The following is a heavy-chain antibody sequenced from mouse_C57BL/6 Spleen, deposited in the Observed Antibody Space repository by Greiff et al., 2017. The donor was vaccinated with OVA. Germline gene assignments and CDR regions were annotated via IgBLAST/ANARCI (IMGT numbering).Heavy chain of an antibody. CDR1: GFTFSSYA. V-gene: IGHV5-4*01. Sequence: EVKLMESGGGLVKPGGSLKLSCAASGFTFSSYAMSWVRQTPEKRLEWVATISDGGSYTYYPDNVKGRFTISRDNAKNNLYLQMSHLKSEDTAMYYCARDHPGYGYFDYWGQGTTLTVSS. CDR2: ISDGGSYT. CDR3: ARDHPGYGYFDY. D-gene: IGHD3-1*01. J-gene: IGHJ2*01.